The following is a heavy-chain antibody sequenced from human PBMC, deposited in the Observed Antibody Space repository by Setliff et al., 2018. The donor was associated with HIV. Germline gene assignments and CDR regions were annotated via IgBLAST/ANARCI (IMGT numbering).Heavy chain of an antibody. Sequence: GASVKVSCKASGYTFTGYYVHWVRQAPGQGLEWVGRINPNSGDTNYAQKFQGRVTMTRDTSISTAYMELSRLRSDDTAVYYCARRGRQQSDAFDIWGQGTMGPSPQ. CDR3: ARRGRQQSDAFDI. CDR1: GYTFTGYY. V-gene: IGHV1-2*06. D-gene: IGHD6-13*01. J-gene: IGHJ3*02. CDR2: INPNSGDT.